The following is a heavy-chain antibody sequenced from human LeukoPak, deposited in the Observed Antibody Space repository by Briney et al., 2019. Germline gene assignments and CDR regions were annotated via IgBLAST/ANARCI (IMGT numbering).Heavy chain of an antibody. CDR3: AKDKGDFWSGHHY. V-gene: IGHV3-74*01. Sequence: PGGSLRLSCAASGFTFGNYWMHWVRQAPGKGLLWVSRISDDGSSANYADSVQGRFTISRDNAKNTMYLQMHSLRAEDTAVYYCAKDKGDFWSGHHYWGQGTLVTVSS. CDR1: GFTFGNYW. J-gene: IGHJ4*02. D-gene: IGHD3-3*01. CDR2: ISDDGSSA.